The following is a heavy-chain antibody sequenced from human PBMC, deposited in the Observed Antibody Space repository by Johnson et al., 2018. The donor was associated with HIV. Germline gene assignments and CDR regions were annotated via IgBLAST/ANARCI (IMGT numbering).Heavy chain of an antibody. CDR3: ARRMVVGYRAFDI. CDR2: ISSSGRTI. CDR1: GFTFSDYY. J-gene: IGHJ3*02. V-gene: IGHV3-11*04. D-gene: IGHD2-21*01. Sequence: QVQLVESGGGLVKPGGSLRLSCAASGFTFSDYYMSWLRQAPGKGLEWVSYISSSGRTIYYADSMKGRFTISRDNAKNSLYLQMNSLRAEDTAVYYCARRMVVGYRAFDIWGQGTMVTVSS.